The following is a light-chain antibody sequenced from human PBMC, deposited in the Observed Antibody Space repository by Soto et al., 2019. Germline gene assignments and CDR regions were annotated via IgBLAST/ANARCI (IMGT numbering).Light chain of an antibody. CDR1: QSISSW. Sequence: DIQMTQSPSXLSASVGDRVTITCRASQSISSWLAWYQQKPGKAPKLLIYDASSLESGVPSRFSGSGSGTEFTLTISSLQPXDFATYYCQQYNSYSWTFGQXTKVEIK. CDR3: QQYNSYSWT. CDR2: DAS. J-gene: IGKJ1*01. V-gene: IGKV1-5*01.